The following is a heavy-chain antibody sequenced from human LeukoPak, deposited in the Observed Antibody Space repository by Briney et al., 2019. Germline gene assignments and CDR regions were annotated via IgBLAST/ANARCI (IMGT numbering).Heavy chain of an antibody. CDR1: GFTFSSYW. Sequence: GGSLRLSRAASGFTFSSYWMSWVRQAPGKRLEWVANIKQDGSEKYYVDSVKGRFTISRDNAKNSLSLQMNSVRAEDTAVYYCARKGSGVLLWFGELLLGAFDMWGQGTMVTVSS. D-gene: IGHD3-10*01. J-gene: IGHJ3*02. CDR2: IKQDGSEK. CDR3: ARKGSGVLLWFGELLLGAFDM. V-gene: IGHV3-7*01.